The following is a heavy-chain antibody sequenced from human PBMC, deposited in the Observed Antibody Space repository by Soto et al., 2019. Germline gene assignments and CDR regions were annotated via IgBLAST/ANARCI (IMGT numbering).Heavy chain of an antibody. CDR1: SGSISSSNW. Sequence: SETLSLTCAVSSGSISSSNWWSWVRQPPGKGLEWIGEIYHSGTTNYNPSLKSRVTISVDTSRNQFSLKLNSLTAADTAMYFCAKRFGDYVGWFDPWGQGALVTVSS. CDR3: AKRFGDYVGWFDP. J-gene: IGHJ5*02. V-gene: IGHV4-4*02. D-gene: IGHD4-17*01. CDR2: IYHSGTT.